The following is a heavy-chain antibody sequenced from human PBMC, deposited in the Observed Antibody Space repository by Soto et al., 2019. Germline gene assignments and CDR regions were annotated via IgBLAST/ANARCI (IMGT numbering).Heavy chain of an antibody. CDR1: GFTFSSYG. D-gene: IGHD3-9*01. V-gene: IGHV3-30*18. J-gene: IGHJ4*02. CDR3: AKDRGDHYDILTGYYMTPEVDD. CDR2: ISYDGSNK. Sequence: GGSLRLSCAASGFTFSSYGMHWVRQAPGKGLEWVAVISYDGSNKYYADSVKGRFTISRDNSKNTLYLQMNSLRAEDTAVYYCAKDRGDHYDILTGYYMTPEVDDWGQGTLVTVSS.